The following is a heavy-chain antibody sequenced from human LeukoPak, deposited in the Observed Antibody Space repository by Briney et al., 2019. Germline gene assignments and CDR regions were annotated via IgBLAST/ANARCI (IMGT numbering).Heavy chain of an antibody. CDR2: ISYLGSAI. D-gene: IGHD5-24*01. CDR1: GFTFSSYS. V-gene: IGHV3-48*01. CDR3: AKVIREVDMSHDY. J-gene: IGHJ4*02. Sequence: GGSLRLSCAASGFTFSSYSMNWVRQAPGKGLEWVSYISYLGSAIYYADSVKGRFTISRGSAKNSLYLQMNSLRAEDTAVYYCAKVIREVDMSHDYWGQGALVTVSS.